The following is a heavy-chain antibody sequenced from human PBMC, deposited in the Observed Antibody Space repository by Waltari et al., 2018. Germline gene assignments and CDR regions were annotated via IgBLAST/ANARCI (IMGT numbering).Heavy chain of an antibody. Sequence: QLQLQESGPGLVNPSETLSLICNVSGGSISSSSYYWGWIRQPPGKGLEWIGSIHYSGSTYYNPSLKSRVTISVDTSKNQFSLKLSSVTAADTAVYYCARLVGSLVIDYWGQGTLVTVSS. CDR1: GGSISSSSYY. CDR2: IHYSGST. D-gene: IGHD3-16*01. V-gene: IGHV4-39*07. J-gene: IGHJ4*02. CDR3: ARLVGSLVIDY.